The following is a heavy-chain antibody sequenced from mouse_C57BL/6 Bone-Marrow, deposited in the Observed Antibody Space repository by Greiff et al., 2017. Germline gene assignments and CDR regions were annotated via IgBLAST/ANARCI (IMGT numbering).Heavy chain of an antibody. CDR3: AREMGGYDEGDYFDY. D-gene: IGHD2-2*01. V-gene: IGHV5-17*01. CDR2: ISSGSSTI. CDR1: GFTFSDYG. Sequence: DVKLVESGGGLVKPGGSLKLSCAASGFTFSDYGMHWVRQAPEKGLEWVAYISSGSSTIYYADTVKGRFTISRDNAKNTLFLQMTSLRSEDTAMYYCAREMGGYDEGDYFDYWGQGTTLTVSS. J-gene: IGHJ2*01.